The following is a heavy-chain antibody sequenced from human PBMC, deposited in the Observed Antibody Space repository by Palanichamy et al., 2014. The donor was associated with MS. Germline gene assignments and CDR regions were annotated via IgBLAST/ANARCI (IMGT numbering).Heavy chain of an antibody. V-gene: IGHV4-34*01. Sequence: QVQLHQWGAGLLKPSETLSLTCARNGGSLNGFYWNWIRQPPGKGLEWIGEINESGGTKFNPSLKSRVSMSVDTSKNQFSLNLRSVTAADTALYYCARIPGIWIYGDHNPTYYFDFWGQGALVTVSS. CDR2: INESGGT. D-gene: IGHD4-17*01. CDR1: GGSLNGFY. J-gene: IGHJ4*02. CDR3: ARIPGIWIYGDHNPTYYFDF.